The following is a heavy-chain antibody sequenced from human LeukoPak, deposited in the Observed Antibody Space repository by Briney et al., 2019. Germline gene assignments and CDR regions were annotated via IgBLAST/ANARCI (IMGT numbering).Heavy chain of an antibody. J-gene: IGHJ4*02. CDR2: ISHSGST. Sequence: PSETLSLTCTVSGYSISSGYYWGWIRQPPGKGLEWIGSISHSGSTYYNPSLKSRVTISVDTSKNQFSLKLSSVTAADTAVYYCARGAYDILTGFFSGGVKYYFDYWGQGTLVTVSS. D-gene: IGHD3-9*01. CDR1: GYSISSGYY. CDR3: ARGAYDILTGFFSGGVKYYFDY. V-gene: IGHV4-38-2*02.